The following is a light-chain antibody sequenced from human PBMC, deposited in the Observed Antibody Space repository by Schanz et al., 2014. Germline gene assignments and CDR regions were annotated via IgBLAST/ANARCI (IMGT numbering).Light chain of an antibody. CDR3: QQYDSYSRT. Sequence: DIQMTQSPSTLSASVGDRVTITCRARQSISSYLAWYQQKSGKAPKLLIYRASSLESGVPSRFSGSGSGTEFTLTISSLQPDDFATYYCQQYDSYSRTFGQGTKVEIK. CDR2: RAS. CDR1: QSISSY. J-gene: IGKJ1*01. V-gene: IGKV1-5*03.